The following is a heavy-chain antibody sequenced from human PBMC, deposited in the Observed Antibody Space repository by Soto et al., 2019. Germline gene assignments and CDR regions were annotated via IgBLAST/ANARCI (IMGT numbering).Heavy chain of an antibody. Sequence: QVQLVQSGGGVVQPGRSLRLSCAASGLTFRGYAMHWVRQAPGKGLEWLAVISFDGSNKYYADSVKGRFVISRDNSKNTLYLQMNSLRPEDTAVFYCAPGNFYDSPGFPSWCDTWGQGTLVTVSS. V-gene: IGHV3-30*09. J-gene: IGHJ5*02. CDR1: GLTFRGYA. CDR2: ISFDGSNK. CDR3: APGNFYDSPGFPSWCDT. D-gene: IGHD3-22*01.